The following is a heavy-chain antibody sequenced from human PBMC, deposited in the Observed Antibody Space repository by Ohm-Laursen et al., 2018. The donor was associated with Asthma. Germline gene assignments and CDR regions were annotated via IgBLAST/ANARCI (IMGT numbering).Heavy chain of an antibody. CDR1: GFTFSSYG. CDR3: AKDFSSGGSGWYFDY. D-gene: IGHD6-19*01. V-gene: IGHV3-30*18. CDR2: ISYDGSNK. J-gene: IGHJ4*02. Sequence: SLRLSCTAPGFTFSSYGMHWVRQAPGKGLEWVAVISYDGSNKYYADSVKGRFTISRDNSKNTLYLQMNSLRAEDTAVYYCAKDFSSGGSGWYFDYWGQGTLVTVSS.